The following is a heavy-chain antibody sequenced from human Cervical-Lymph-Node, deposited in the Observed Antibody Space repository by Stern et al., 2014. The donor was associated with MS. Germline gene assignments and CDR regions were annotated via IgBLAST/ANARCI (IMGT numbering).Heavy chain of an antibody. D-gene: IGHD2-8*01. CDR1: GYTFINHY. CDR2: INPSTLST. Sequence: QVQLVQSGAEVKKPGASVRLSCKSSGYTFINHYMHWVRQAPGQGLEWMGIINPSTLSTSYAQKFQDRVTMTSDTSTTSVYLDLSSLRSDDTAVYYCARGQWPQAFDIWGQGTMVFVSS. CDR3: ARGQWPQAFDI. V-gene: IGHV1-46*01. J-gene: IGHJ3*02.